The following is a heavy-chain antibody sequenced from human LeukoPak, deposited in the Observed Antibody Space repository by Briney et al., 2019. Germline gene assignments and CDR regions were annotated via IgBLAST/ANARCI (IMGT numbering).Heavy chain of an antibody. CDR3: ARGSDDFWSGYPEY. CDR1: GGSISSGSYY. Sequence: SQTLSLTCTVSGGSISSGSYYWSWIRQPAGKGLEWIGRIYTSGSTNYNPSLKSRVTISVDTSKNQFSLKLSSVTAADTAVYYCARGSDDFWSGYPEYWGQGTLVTVSS. V-gene: IGHV4-61*02. J-gene: IGHJ4*02. D-gene: IGHD3-3*01. CDR2: IYTSGST.